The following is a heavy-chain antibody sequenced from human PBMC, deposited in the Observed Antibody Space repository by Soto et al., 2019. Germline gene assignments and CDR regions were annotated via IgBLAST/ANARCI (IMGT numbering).Heavy chain of an antibody. Sequence: EVQLLESGGGLVQPEGSLRLSCATSGFTFSSYAMTWVRQAPGKGLEWVSGISGSGGGTYYADSVKGRFTISRDNSKNTLYLQMNNLRAEDTAVYYCAKGSAGYCSGGSCYPFDYWGQGTLVTVSS. D-gene: IGHD2-15*01. CDR1: GFTFSSYA. V-gene: IGHV3-23*01. J-gene: IGHJ4*02. CDR2: ISGSGGGT. CDR3: AKGSAGYCSGGSCYPFDY.